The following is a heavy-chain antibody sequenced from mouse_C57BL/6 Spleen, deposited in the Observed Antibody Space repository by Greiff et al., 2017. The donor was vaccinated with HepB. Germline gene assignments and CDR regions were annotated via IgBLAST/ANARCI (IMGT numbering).Heavy chain of an antibody. Sequence: QVQLKQPGAELVRPGSSVKLSCKASGYTFTSYWMHWVKQRPIQGLEWIGNIDPSDSETHYNQKFKDKATLTVDKSSSTASMQLSSLTSEDSAVYYCARGGSNSAWFAYWGQGTLVTVSA. V-gene: IGHV1-52*01. CDR3: ARGGSNSAWFAY. J-gene: IGHJ3*01. CDR2: IDPSDSET. CDR1: GYTFTSYW. D-gene: IGHD2-5*01.